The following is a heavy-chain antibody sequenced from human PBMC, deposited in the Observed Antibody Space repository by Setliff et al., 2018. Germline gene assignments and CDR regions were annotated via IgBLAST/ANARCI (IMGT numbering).Heavy chain of an antibody. V-gene: IGHV4-4*07. CDR3: AHGRQGIAETVDI. Sequence: SETLSLTCTVSGGSMSSYYWTWIRQSAGKGLEWIGRVYTTGGTAFNPSLNSRVTMSLDKSKNQFSLKLYSVTAADTAVYYCAHGRQGIAETVDIWGQGTMVTVSS. CDR2: VYTTGGT. CDR1: GGSMSSYY. D-gene: IGHD6-13*01. J-gene: IGHJ3*02.